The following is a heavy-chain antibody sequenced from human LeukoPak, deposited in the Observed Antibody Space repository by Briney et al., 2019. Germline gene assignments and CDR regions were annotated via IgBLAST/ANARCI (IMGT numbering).Heavy chain of an antibody. J-gene: IGHJ4*02. CDR3: ARWGYCSSTSCDSHYFDY. CDR1: GYTFTSYA. V-gene: IGHV1-3*01. D-gene: IGHD2-2*01. Sequence: ASVKVSCKASGYTFTSYAMHWVRQAPGQRLEWMGWINAGNGNTKYSQKFQGRVTITRDTSASTAYMELSSLRSEDTAVYYCARWGYCSSTSCDSHYFDYWGQGTLVTVSS. CDR2: INAGNGNT.